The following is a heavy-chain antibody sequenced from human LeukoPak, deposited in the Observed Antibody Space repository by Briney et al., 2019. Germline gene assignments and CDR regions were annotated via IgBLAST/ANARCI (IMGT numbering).Heavy chain of an antibody. J-gene: IGHJ4*02. CDR2: IIPIFGTA. CDR1: GGTFSSYA. CDR3: AITPTAYGGNRKPFDY. V-gene: IGHV1-69*13. Sequence: ASVKVSCKASGGTFSSYAISWVRQAPGQGLEWMGGIIPIFGTANYAQKFQGRVTITADESTSTAYMELSSLRSEDTAVYYCAITPTAYGGNRKPFDYWGQGTLVTVSS. D-gene: IGHD4-23*01.